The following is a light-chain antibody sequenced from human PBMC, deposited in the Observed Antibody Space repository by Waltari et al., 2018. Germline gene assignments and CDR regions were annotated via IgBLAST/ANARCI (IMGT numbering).Light chain of an antibody. V-gene: IGKV1-39*01. CDR2: ATS. J-gene: IGKJ4*01. CDR1: QSISGY. CDR3: QQSYRTPPLT. Sequence: CRASQSISGYLNWYQPKPGKAPKVLIYATSSLQSGVPSRFSGSGSGTDFTLTITSLQPEDFATYYCQQSYRTPPLTFGGGTKVEIK.